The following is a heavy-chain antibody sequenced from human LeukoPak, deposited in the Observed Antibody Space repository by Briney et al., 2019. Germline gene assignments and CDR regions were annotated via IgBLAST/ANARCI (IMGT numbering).Heavy chain of an antibody. Sequence: GESLKISCQGSGYSFTNYWIAWVRQMPGQGLEWMGIIYPDDSDTRYSPSFQGQVTISADKSISTAYLQWSSLKASDTAMYHCARIWLRAFDIWGQGTMVTVSS. CDR2: IYPDDSDT. J-gene: IGHJ3*02. CDR3: ARIWLRAFDI. V-gene: IGHV5-51*01. D-gene: IGHD3-16*01. CDR1: GYSFTNYW.